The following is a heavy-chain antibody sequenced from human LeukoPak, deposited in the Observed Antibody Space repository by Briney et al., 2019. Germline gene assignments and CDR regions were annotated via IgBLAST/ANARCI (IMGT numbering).Heavy chain of an antibody. CDR1: GFSLTTSGVG. CDR2: IYWDNNK. CDR3: AHYGDYRFLYYFDH. D-gene: IGHD4-17*01. Sequence: ESGPTLVKPTQTLTLTCTFSGFSLTTSGVGVGWIRQPPGKALEWLALIYWDNNKLYSPSLRSRLTIAKDTSKNQVVLTMTNMDPVGTATYSCAHYGDYRFLYYFDHWGQGTLVTVSS. V-gene: IGHV2-5*02. J-gene: IGHJ4*02.